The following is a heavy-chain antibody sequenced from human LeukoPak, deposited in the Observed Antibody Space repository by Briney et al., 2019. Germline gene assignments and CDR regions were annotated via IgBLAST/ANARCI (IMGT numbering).Heavy chain of an antibody. CDR2: ISYSGTNI. CDR1: GFTFSDYY. Sequence: GGSLRLSCAASGFTFSDYYMSWIRQAPGKGLEWVSYISYSGTNIYYADSVKGRFTISRDNAQNSLYLQMSSLRAEDTAVYYCARHRYGDDNDYWGQGTLVTVSS. D-gene: IGHD4-17*01. CDR3: ARHRYGDDNDY. J-gene: IGHJ4*02. V-gene: IGHV3-11*04.